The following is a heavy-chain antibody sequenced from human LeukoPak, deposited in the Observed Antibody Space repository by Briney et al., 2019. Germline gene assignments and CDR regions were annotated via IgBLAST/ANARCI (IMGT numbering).Heavy chain of an antibody. J-gene: IGHJ5*01. Sequence: PSQTLSLTCTVSGGSISSGDYYWSWIRQPPGKGLEWIGYIYYSGSTYYNPSLKSRIYMSVDKSQNRFSLRLTSVTAADTAVYFCARVSGSGLYFKSFDPWGQGTLVIVSS. CDR2: IYYSGST. V-gene: IGHV4-30-4*08. CDR1: GGSISSGDYY. CDR3: ARVSGSGLYFKSFDP. D-gene: IGHD3-10*01.